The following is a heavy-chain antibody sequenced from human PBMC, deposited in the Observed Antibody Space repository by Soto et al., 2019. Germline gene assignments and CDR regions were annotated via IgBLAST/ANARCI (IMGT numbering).Heavy chain of an antibody. CDR3: ANYCSSTSCCVDGMDV. V-gene: IGHV3-23*01. CDR2: ISGSGGST. Sequence: GGSLRLSCAASGFTFSSYAMSWVRQAPGKGLEWVSAISGSGGSTYYADSVKGRFTISRDNSKNTLYLQMNSLRGEDTAVYYCANYCSSTSCCVDGMDVWGQGTTVTVSS. CDR1: GFTFSSYA. D-gene: IGHD2-2*01. J-gene: IGHJ6*02.